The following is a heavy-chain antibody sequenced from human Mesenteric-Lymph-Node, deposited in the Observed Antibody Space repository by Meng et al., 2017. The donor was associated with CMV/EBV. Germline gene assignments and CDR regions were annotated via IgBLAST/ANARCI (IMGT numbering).Heavy chain of an antibody. V-gene: IGHV4-34*01. Sequence: CVVYGGSFSGYYWRWIRQPPGKGLEWIGEINHSGSTNYNPSLKSRVTISVDTSKNQFSLKLRSVTAADTAIYYCARPTYSSSGRFDPWGQGTLVTVSS. J-gene: IGHJ5*02. CDR3: ARPTYSSSGRFDP. D-gene: IGHD6-13*01. CDR1: GGSFSGYY. CDR2: INHSGST.